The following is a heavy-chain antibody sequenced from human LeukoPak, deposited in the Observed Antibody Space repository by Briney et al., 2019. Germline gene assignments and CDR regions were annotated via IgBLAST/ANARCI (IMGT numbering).Heavy chain of an antibody. CDR2: IYYSGST. Sequence: KPSETLSLTCTVSGGSISSYYWSWIRQPPGKGLEWIGYIYYSGSTNYNPPLKSRVTISVDTSKNQFSLKLSSVTAADTAVYYCARHRGWGSGSYFEAFDIWGQGTMVTVSS. CDR1: GGSISSYY. V-gene: IGHV4-59*08. J-gene: IGHJ3*02. D-gene: IGHD3-10*01. CDR3: ARHRGWGSGSYFEAFDI.